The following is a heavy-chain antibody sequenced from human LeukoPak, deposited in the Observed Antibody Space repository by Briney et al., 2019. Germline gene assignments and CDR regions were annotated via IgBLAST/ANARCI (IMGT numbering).Heavy chain of an antibody. D-gene: IGHD6-19*01. J-gene: IGHJ4*02. CDR2: INPSGGST. CDR3: ARDFNSGWYSDY. CDR1: GYTFTSFY. V-gene: IGHV1-46*01. Sequence: ASVKVSCKASGYTFTSFYMHWVRQAPGQGLEWMGIINPSGGSTSYAQKFQGRVTMTRDTSTSTVYMELSSLRSEDTAVYYCARDFNSGWYSDYWGQGTLVTVSS.